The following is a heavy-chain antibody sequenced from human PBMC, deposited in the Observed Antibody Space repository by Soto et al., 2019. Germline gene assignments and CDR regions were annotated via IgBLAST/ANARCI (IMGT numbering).Heavy chain of an antibody. D-gene: IGHD2-15*01. V-gene: IGHV3-23*01. CDR3: AKAEACSGGSCYYAFDI. CDR1: GFTYSSYA. J-gene: IGHJ3*02. CDR2: ISGSGGST. Sequence: GGSLRLSCAASGFTYSSYAVSWVRQAPGKGLEWVSAISGSGGSTYYADSVKGRFTISRDNSKNTLYLQMNSLRADDTAVYYCAKAEACSGGSCYYAFDIWGQGTMVTVSS.